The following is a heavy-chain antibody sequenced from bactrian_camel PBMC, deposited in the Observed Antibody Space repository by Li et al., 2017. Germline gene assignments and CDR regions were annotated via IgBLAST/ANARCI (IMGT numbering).Heavy chain of an antibody. D-gene: IGHD1*01. J-gene: IGHJ6*01. CDR2: IASTGVT. CDR1: GYTY. CDR3: AARDGGCEWNLDPRDFGY. Sequence: DVQLVESGGGSVQAGGSLTLSRAPSGYTYMGWIRQRPGKEHEGVAVIASTGVTHYRESVEGRSTISRDNANNTVNLMMNSLKPEDAAMYYCAARDGGCEWNLDPRDFGYWGQGTQVTVS. V-gene: IGHV3S10*01.